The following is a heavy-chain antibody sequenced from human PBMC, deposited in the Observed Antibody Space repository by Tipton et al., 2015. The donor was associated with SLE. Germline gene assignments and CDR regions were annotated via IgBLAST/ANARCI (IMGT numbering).Heavy chain of an antibody. CDR2: IYYSGST. J-gene: IGHJ3*02. Sequence: TLSLTCTVSGGSISSSSYYWGWIRQPPGKGLEWIGSIYYSGSTYYNPSLKSRVTILVDTSKNQFSLKLNSVTAADTAVYYCARDEDFSGAFDIWGQGTMVTVSS. CDR3: ARDEDFSGAFDI. D-gene: IGHD3-3*01. V-gene: IGHV4-39*07. CDR1: GGSISSSSYY.